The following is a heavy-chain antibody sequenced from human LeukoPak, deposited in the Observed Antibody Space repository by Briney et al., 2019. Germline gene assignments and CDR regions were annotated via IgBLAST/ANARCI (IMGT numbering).Heavy chain of an antibody. J-gene: IGHJ5*02. CDR1: GYPFTTYG. CDR2: ISTYNGDT. Sequence: EASVKVSCKASGYPFTTYGITWVRQAPGQGLEWMGWISTYNGDTNYAQNFQGRVTMTTDTPTSTAYIELRSLTSDDTAAYYCAREWWGYDVLTGDNWFDPWGQGTLVTVSS. V-gene: IGHV1-18*01. CDR3: AREWWGYDVLTGDNWFDP. D-gene: IGHD3-9*01.